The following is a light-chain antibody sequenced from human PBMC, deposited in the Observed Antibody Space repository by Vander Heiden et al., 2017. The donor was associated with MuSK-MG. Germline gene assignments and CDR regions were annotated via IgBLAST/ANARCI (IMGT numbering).Light chain of an antibody. J-gene: IGLJ2*01. Sequence: QSALTQPASVSGSPGQSSTISCPGARSDVGSYNLVSWHQQPPGKAPNLMIYAFSKRPSGVSNRFSVSKSGNTASLTISGLQAADEADYYCCSYAGSDVVFGGGTKLTVL. V-gene: IGLV2-23*02. CDR3: CSYAGSDVV. CDR2: AFS. CDR1: RSDVGSYNL.